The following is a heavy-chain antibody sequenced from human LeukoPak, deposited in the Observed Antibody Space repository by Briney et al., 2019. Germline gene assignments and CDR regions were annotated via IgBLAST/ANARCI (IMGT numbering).Heavy chain of an antibody. V-gene: IGHV1-2*02. CDR3: VTLLSNAVLDF. CDR1: GYTFTGYF. Sequence: VASVKVSCKASGYTFTGYFMHWVRQAPGQGLEWMGWINPNSGNTKYAQTFQGRVTMTRDTSISTAYMELTRLRSDDTAVYYCVTLLSNAVLDFWGEGTLVAVSS. J-gene: IGHJ4*02. CDR2: INPNSGNT.